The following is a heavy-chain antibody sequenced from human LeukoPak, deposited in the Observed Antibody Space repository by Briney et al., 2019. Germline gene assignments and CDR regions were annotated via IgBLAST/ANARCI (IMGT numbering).Heavy chain of an antibody. D-gene: IGHD6-13*01. J-gene: IGHJ6*03. Sequence: PSETLSLTCTVSGGSIISTNYYWGWIRQPPGEGLEWIGSIDYSGSTYYNPSLKSRVTISVDTSKNQFSLNLSSVTAADTAVYSCARASGSSWYERRLHAYYYYMDVWGKGTTVTVSS. CDR1: GGSIISTNYY. V-gene: IGHV4-39*07. CDR3: ARASGSSWYERRLHAYYYYMDV. CDR2: IDYSGST.